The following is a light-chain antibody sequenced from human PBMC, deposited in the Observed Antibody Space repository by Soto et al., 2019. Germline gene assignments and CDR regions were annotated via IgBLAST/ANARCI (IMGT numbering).Light chain of an antibody. CDR2: DVS. CDR3: SSYTSINLYG. J-gene: IGLJ1*01. V-gene: IGLV2-14*03. CDR1: SSDDGGYEH. Sequence: QSALTQPASVSASPGQSIRISCTGTSSDDGGYEHVSWYQHHPGKAPKLVIYDVSSRPSGVSYRFSGSKSGNTASLTISGLQPEDEADYYCSSYTSINLYGLGTGTKVTVL.